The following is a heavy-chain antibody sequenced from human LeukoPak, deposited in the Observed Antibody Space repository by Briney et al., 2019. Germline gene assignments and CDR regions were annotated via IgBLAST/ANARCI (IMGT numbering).Heavy chain of an antibody. D-gene: IGHD2-2*01. J-gene: IGHJ6*02. V-gene: IGHV4-59*12. CDR1: GGSISGYH. Sequence: SETLSLTCNVSGGSISGYHWSWIRQPPGKGLEWLGYIYYSGSSNYNPSLKSRVTMSANTSKNQFSLKLSSVTAADTAVYYCARDAGHQLSRRNYYAMDVWGQGTTVTVSS. CDR2: IYYSGSS. CDR3: ARDAGHQLSRRNYYAMDV.